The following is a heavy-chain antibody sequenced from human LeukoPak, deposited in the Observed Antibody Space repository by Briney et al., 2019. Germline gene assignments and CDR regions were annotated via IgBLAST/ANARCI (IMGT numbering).Heavy chain of an antibody. Sequence: GGSLRLSCAASRFTFSTSSMIWVRQAPGKGLEWISYISSSSTTIYYADSVKGRFTISRDNAKNSLFLQMNSLRDEDTAVYYCASLSSSCPDWGQGTLVTVSS. D-gene: IGHD6-13*01. J-gene: IGHJ4*02. V-gene: IGHV3-48*02. CDR2: ISSSSTTI. CDR1: RFTFSTSS. CDR3: ASLSSSCPD.